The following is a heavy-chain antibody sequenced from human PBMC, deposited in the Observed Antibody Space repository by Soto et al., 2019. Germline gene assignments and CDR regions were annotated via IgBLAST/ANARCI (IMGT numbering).Heavy chain of an antibody. J-gene: IGHJ6*02. CDR1: GGSISSYY. Sequence: QVQLQESGPGLVKPSETLSLTCTVSGGSISSYYWSWIRQPPGKGLEWIGYIYYSGSTNYNPSLTSRVSISVDTSKNQCSLTLGSVTAADTAVYDCARLMTTVTSYYDGMDVWGQGTTVTVYS. CDR2: IYYSGST. D-gene: IGHD4-17*01. V-gene: IGHV4-59*08. CDR3: ARLMTTVTSYYDGMDV.